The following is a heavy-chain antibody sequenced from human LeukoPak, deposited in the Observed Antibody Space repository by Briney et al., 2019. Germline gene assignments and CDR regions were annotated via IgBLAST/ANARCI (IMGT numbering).Heavy chain of an antibody. CDR2: VNPNSGGT. V-gene: IGHV1-2*02. CDR3: ARLANTVFGVMPYFFDF. Sequence: ASVKVSCKASGYTFTGYYIHWVRQAPGQGLEWMGWVNPNSGGTQSAQKFQGRVTMTRDTSITTAYMVLSRLTSDDTAVYYCARLANTVFGVMPYFFDFWGQGTLVTVS. CDR1: GYTFTGYY. D-gene: IGHD3-3*01. J-gene: IGHJ4*02.